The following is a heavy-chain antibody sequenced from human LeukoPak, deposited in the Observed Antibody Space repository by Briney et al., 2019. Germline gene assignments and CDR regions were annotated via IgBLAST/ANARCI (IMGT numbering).Heavy chain of an antibody. D-gene: IGHD4-17*01. CDR3: VRDDRRYGDYGYFDY. CDR1: GFTVRNTY. V-gene: IGHV3-66*01. J-gene: IGHJ4*02. Sequence: PAESLRLSCAASGFTVRNTYMNWVRQAPGKGQEWDSVIYSGGGTYYADSVKGRFTISRDNSKNTLYLQMNSLRAEDTAVYYCVRDDRRYGDYGYFDYWGQGTLVTVSS. CDR2: IYSGGGT.